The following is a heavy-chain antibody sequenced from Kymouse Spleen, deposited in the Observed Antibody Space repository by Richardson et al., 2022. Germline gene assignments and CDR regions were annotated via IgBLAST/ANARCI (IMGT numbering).Heavy chain of an antibody. CDR1: GGSFSGYY. J-gene: IGHJ4*02. CDR3: ARDRGYSGYVFDY. Sequence: QVQLQQWGAGLLKPSETLSLTCAVYGGSFSGYYWSWIRQPPGKGLEWIGEINHSGSTNYNPSLKSRVTISVDTSKNQFSLKLSSVTAADTAVYYCARDRGYSGYVFDYWGQGTLVTVSS. D-gene: IGHD5-12*01. CDR2: INHSGST. V-gene: IGHV4-34*01.